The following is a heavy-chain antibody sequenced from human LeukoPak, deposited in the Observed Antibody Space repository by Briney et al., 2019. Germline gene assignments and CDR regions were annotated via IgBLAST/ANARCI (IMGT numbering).Heavy chain of an antibody. CDR2: INPSGGST. CDR1: GYTFTSYY. J-gene: IGHJ4*02. CDR3: ASISGDSFAFDY. D-gene: IGHD1-14*01. V-gene: IGHV1-46*01. Sequence: ASVKVSCKASGYTFTSYYMHWVRQAPGQGLEWMGIINPSGGSTSYAQKFQGRVTMTRDMSTSTVYMELSRLRSDDTAVYYCASISGDSFAFDYWGQGTLVTVSS.